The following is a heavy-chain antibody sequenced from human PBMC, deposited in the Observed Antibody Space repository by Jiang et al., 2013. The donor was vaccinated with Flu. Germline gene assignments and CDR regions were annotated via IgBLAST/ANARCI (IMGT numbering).Heavy chain of an antibody. CDR3: ARDGVGATIIDAFDI. J-gene: IGHJ3*02. D-gene: IGHD1-26*01. CDR2: INPNSGGT. V-gene: IGHV1-2*06. Sequence: PGQGLEWMGRINPNSGGTNYAQKFQGRVTMTRDTSISTAYMELSRLRSDDTAVYYCARDGVGATIIDAFDIWGQGTMVTVSS.